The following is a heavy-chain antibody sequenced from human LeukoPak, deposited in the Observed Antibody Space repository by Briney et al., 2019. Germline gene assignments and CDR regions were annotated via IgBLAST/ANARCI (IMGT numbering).Heavy chain of an antibody. D-gene: IGHD1-20*01. CDR3: ARGQGYNWNDGGNWFDP. CDR1: GYTFTSYY. CDR2: INPSGGST. J-gene: IGHJ5*02. Sequence: ASVKVSCKASGYTFTSYYMHWVRQAPGQGLEWMGIINPSGGSTSYAQKFQGRVTMTRDTSTSTAYMELRSLRSDDTAVYYCARGQGYNWNDGGNWFDPWGQGTLVTVSS. V-gene: IGHV1-46*01.